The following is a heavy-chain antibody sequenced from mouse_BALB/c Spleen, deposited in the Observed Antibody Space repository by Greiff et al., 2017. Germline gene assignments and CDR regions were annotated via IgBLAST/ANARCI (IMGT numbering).Heavy chain of an antibody. J-gene: IGHJ4*01. Sequence: EVKLVESGGGLVQPGGSLRLSCATSGFTFTDYYMSWVRQPPGKALEWLGFIRNKANGYTTEYSASVKGRFTISRDNSQSILYLQMNTLRAEDSATYYCARDDDGYDFYAMDYWGQGTSVTVSS. CDR1: GFTFTDYY. CDR2: IRNKANGYTT. CDR3: ARDDDGYDFYAMDY. V-gene: IGHV7-3*02. D-gene: IGHD2-2*01.